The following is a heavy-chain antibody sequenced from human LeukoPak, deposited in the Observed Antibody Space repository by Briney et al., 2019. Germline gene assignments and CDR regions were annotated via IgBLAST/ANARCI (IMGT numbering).Heavy chain of an antibody. D-gene: IGHD2-15*01. V-gene: IGHV3-74*01. CDR2: VDSDGGGT. CDR3: ARGRPHLLPDY. CDR1: GFTFNKHW. Sequence: PGGSLRLSCAASGFTFNKHWIHWVRQAPGKGRVWASRVDSDGGGTTFVDSVKGRFTISRDNAKNTVYLQMSSLRVEDTAVYYCARGRPHLLPDYWGQGTLVTVSS. J-gene: IGHJ4*02.